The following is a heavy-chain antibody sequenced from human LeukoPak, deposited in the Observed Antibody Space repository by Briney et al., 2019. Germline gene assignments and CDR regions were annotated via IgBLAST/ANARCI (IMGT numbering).Heavy chain of an antibody. CDR2: INHSGST. D-gene: IGHD3-10*01. J-gene: IGHJ6*02. Sequence: SETLSLTCAVYGGSFSGYYWSWIRQPPGKGLEWIGEINHSGSTNYNPSLKSRVTISVDTSKNQFSLKLSSVTAADTAVYYCARVLESMVRGVIISYYYYGMDVWGQGTTVTVSS. CDR3: ARVLESMVRGVIISYYYYGMDV. V-gene: IGHV4-34*01. CDR1: GGSFSGYY.